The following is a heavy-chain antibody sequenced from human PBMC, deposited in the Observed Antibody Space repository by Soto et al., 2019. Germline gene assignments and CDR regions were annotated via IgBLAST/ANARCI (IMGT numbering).Heavy chain of an antibody. CDR2: ISYTGNT. J-gene: IGHJ4*02. D-gene: IGHD5-12*01. CDR3: ARGYSGHDYPY. Sequence: QVQLQESGPGLVKPSGTLSLTCTVSGDSVRSGSFSWSWIRQPPGKGLEWIGYISYTGNTNYNPSLKSRVTISVDTSKNQFSRNLRSVTAADTALYYCARGYSGHDYPYWGQGTLVTVSS. V-gene: IGHV4-61*01. CDR1: GDSVRSGSFS.